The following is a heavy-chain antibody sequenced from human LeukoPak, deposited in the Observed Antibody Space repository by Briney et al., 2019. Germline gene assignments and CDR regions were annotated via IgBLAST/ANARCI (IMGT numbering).Heavy chain of an antibody. CDR3: ARGRREFDY. Sequence: PGGSLRLSCAASGFTFSNYGMHWVRQAPGKGLEWVTHISHDGSNKYYADSVKGRFTISRDNSKDTMYLQMNSLRAEDTAVYYCARGRREFDYWGQGTLVTVSS. J-gene: IGHJ4*02. D-gene: IGHD1-14*01. CDR2: ISHDGSNK. CDR1: GFTFSNYG. V-gene: IGHV3-30*03.